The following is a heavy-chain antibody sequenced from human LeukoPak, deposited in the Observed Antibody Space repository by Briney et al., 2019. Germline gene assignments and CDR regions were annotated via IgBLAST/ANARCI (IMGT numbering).Heavy chain of an antibody. CDR3: ASQQLVSSFFDY. Sequence: ASVKVSCKASGGTGIRYPISWVRQAPGQGLEWMGIINPSGGSTSYAQKFQGRVTMTRDMSTSTVYMELSSLRSEDTAVYYCASQQLVSSFFDYWGQGTLVTVSS. V-gene: IGHV1-46*01. D-gene: IGHD6-13*01. J-gene: IGHJ4*02. CDR2: INPSGGST. CDR1: GGTGIRYP.